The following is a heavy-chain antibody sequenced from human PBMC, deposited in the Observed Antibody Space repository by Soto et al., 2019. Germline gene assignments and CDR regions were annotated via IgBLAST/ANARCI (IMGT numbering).Heavy chain of an antibody. J-gene: IGHJ6*02. V-gene: IGHV4-39*01. CDR3: RRSSRYSTDV. D-gene: IGHD6-13*01. CDR1: GDSIRSSSY. CDR2: IYSTGNT. Sequence: QLQLQESGPGLVKPSETLSLTCTVSGDSIRSSSYWGWIRQPPGKGLEWIGSIYSTGNTYYNPSLNSQLTISVDTSKIQCSLNVISVTAADTAVYYCRRSSRYSTDVWGQGTTVTVSS.